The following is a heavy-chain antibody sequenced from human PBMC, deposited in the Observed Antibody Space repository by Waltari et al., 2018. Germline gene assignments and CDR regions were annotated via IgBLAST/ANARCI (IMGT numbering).Heavy chain of an antibody. V-gene: IGHV4-31*03. Sequence: QVQLQESGPGLVKPSQTLSLTCTVSGGSISSGGYYWSWIRQHPGKGLEWIGYIYYSGSTYYNPSLKSRVTISVDTSKNQFSLKLSSVTAADTAVYYCARLRFGELWVPKEFDYWGQGTLVTVSS. CDR3: ARLRFGELWVPKEFDY. CDR2: IYYSGST. J-gene: IGHJ4*02. CDR1: GGSISSGGYY. D-gene: IGHD3-10*01.